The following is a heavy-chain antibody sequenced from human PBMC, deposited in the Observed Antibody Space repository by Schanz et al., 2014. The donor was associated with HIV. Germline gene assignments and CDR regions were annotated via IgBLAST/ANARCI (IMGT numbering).Heavy chain of an antibody. Sequence: EVQLVESGGGLVKPGGSLRLACAGSRLTFSGYSMNWVRQAPGKGLEWVSSISSSSSYIFYADSVKGRFTISRDNAKNTLYLQMNSLRAEDTAVFYCATDFSSSWFFDNWGQGTLVTVSS. CDR1: RLTFSGYS. D-gene: IGHD6-13*01. CDR3: ATDFSSSWFFDN. V-gene: IGHV3-21*01. CDR2: ISSSSSYI. J-gene: IGHJ4*02.